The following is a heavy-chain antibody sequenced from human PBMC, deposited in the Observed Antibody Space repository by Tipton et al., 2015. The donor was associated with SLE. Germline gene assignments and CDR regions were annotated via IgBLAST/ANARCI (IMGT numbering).Heavy chain of an antibody. J-gene: IGHJ5*02. V-gene: IGHV4-39*07. CDR1: GDSISSTSYY. CDR2: IYYSGST. Sequence: GLVKPSETLSLTCTVSGDSISSTSYYWGWIRQPPGKGLEWIGTIYYSGSTPYNPSLKSQVTISVDTSKNHFSLKLTSVTAADTAVYYCTRGGRGDGANPFDPWGQGTLVTVSS. CDR3: TRGGRGDGANPFDP. D-gene: IGHD4/OR15-4a*01.